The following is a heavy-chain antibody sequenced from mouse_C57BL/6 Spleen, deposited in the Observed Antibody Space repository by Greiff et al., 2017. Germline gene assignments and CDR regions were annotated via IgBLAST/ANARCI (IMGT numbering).Heavy chain of an antibody. CDR2: IDPSDSYT. V-gene: IGHV1-50*01. CDR3: ARELRLRGLDY. J-gene: IGHJ2*01. CDR1: GYTFTSYW. D-gene: IGHD3-2*02. Sequence: QVQLKQPGAELVKPGASVKLSCKASGYTFTSYWMQWVKQRPGQGLEWIGEIDPSDSYTNYNQKFKGKATLTVDTSSSTAYMQLSSLTSEDSAVYYCARELRLRGLDYWGQGTTLTVSS.